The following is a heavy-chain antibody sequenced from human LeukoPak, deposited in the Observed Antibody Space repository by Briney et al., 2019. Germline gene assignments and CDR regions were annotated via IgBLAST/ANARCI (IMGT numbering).Heavy chain of an antibody. Sequence: PSQTLSLTCTVSGGSISSGGYYWSWIRQHPGKGLEWIGYIYYSGSTYYNPSLKSRVTISVNTSRNQFSLKLSSVTAADTAVYYCARDSSYGGNSVFDYWGQGTLVTVSS. J-gene: IGHJ4*02. CDR3: ARDSSYGGNSVFDY. D-gene: IGHD4-23*01. CDR2: IYYSGST. V-gene: IGHV4-31*03. CDR1: GGSISSGGYY.